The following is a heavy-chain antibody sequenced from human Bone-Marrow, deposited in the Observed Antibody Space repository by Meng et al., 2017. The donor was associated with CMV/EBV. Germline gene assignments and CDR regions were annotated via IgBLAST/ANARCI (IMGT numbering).Heavy chain of an antibody. Sequence: SLKISCTTSGFTFADYAMHWVRQAPGKGLEWVSGINWNSGRMAFADSLEGRFTISRDNAKSSLNLQMNNLRTEDPALYYCVKDSQRLGTYSFDYWGQGTLVTVSS. CDR3: VKDSQRLGTYSFDY. D-gene: IGHD3-16*01. CDR1: GFTFADYA. CDR2: INWNSGRM. J-gene: IGHJ4*02. V-gene: IGHV3-9*01.